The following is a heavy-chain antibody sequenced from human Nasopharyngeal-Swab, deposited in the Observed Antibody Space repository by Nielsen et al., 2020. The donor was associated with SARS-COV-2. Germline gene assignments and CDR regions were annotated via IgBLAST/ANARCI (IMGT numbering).Heavy chain of an antibody. V-gene: IGHV4-39*01. CDR2: IYHSGST. D-gene: IGHD5-18*01. J-gene: IGHJ6*02. CDR3: ARQGPYDSYGPSKV. CDR1: GGSISSSGYY. Sequence: SETLSLTCTVSGGSISSSGYYWGWIRQPPGKGLEWIGSIYHSGSTYYNPSLKSRVTLSIDTSKNQFSLKLSSVTAADTAVYYCARQGPYDSYGPSKVWGQGTTVTVSS.